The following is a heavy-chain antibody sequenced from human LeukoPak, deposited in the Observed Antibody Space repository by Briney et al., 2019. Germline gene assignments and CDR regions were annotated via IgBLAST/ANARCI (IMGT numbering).Heavy chain of an antibody. D-gene: IGHD3-16*02. CDR2: INHSGST. V-gene: IGHV4-34*01. CDR3: ARDGPVWGSYRQFDY. J-gene: IGHJ4*02. Sequence: SETLSVTCAVYGGSFSGYYWSWIRQPPGKGLEWIGEINHSGSTNYNPSLKSRVTISVDTSKNQFSLKLSSVTAADTAVYYCARDGPVWGSYRQFDYWGQGTLVTVSS. CDR1: GGSFSGYY.